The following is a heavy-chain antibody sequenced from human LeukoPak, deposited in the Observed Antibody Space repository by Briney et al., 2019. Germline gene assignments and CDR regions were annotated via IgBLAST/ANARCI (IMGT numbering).Heavy chain of an antibody. D-gene: IGHD2-2*01. CDR3: ARRIPAPEAFDI. CDR2: IYPGDSDT. J-gene: IGHJ3*02. CDR1: GYSFTTNW. V-gene: IGHV5-51*01. Sequence: GESLKISCKGSGYSFTTNWIGWVPQMPGKGLEWMGIIYPGDSDTRYSPSFQGQVTISADKSISTAYLQWSSLKASDAAIYYCARRIPAPEAFDIWGQGTMVTVSS.